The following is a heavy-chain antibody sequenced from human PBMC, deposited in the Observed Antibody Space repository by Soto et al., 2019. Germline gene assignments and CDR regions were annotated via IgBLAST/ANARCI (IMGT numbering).Heavy chain of an antibody. V-gene: IGHV4-39*02. CDR2: IFYSGST. Sequence: PSETLSLTCTVSGGPISSSSYYWGWIRQPPGKGLEWIGSIFYSGSTYYNPSLKSRVTISVDTSKNQFSLKLTSVTAADTAVYYCARDLNYGLFDYWGQGTLVTVSS. CDR3: ARDLNYGLFDY. CDR1: GGPISSSSYY. D-gene: IGHD4-17*01. J-gene: IGHJ4*02.